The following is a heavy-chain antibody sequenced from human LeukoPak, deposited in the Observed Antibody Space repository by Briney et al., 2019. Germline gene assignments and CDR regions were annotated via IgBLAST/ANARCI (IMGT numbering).Heavy chain of an antibody. D-gene: IGHD3-3*01. V-gene: IGHV3-21*01. CDR2: ISSSSSYI. CDR1: GFTFSSYS. Sequence: GGSLRLSCAASGFTFSSYSMNWVRQAPGKGLEWVSSISSSSSYIYYADSVKGRFTISRDNAKNSLYLQMNSLRAEDTAVYYCARAPARDFWIGYYIDLWGQGTLVTVSS. CDR3: ARAPARDFWIGYYIDL. J-gene: IGHJ5*02.